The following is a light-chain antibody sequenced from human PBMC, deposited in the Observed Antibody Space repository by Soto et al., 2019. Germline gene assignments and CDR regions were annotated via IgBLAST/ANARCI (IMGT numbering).Light chain of an antibody. Sequence: EIVLTQSPVTLSLSPGERATLSCRASQSVSSYLAWYQQKPGQAPRLLIYDASNRATGNPARFSGSGSGTDFTLTISSLEPEDFAVYYCQQRRYWQVTFGQGTRLEIK. CDR3: QQRRYWQVT. CDR1: QSVSSY. CDR2: DAS. J-gene: IGKJ5*01. V-gene: IGKV3-11*01.